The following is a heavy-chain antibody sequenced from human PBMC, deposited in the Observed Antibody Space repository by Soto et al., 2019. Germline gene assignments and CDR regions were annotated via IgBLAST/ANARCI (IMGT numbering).Heavy chain of an antibody. CDR2: IYYSGST. V-gene: IGHV4-31*03. Sequence: SETLSLTCTVSCGSISSGGYYWSWIRQHPGKGLEWIGYIYYSGSTYYNPSLKSRVTISVDTSKNQFSLKLSSVTAADTAVYYCARGARDYYYGMYVWGQGTTVTVSS. CDR1: CGSISSGGYY. CDR3: ARGARDYYYGMYV. J-gene: IGHJ6*02.